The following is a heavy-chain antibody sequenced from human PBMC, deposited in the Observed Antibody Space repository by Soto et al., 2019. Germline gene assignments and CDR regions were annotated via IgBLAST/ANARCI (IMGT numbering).Heavy chain of an antibody. D-gene: IGHD2-2*01. J-gene: IGHJ5*02. CDR3: ARGVVVVPAAVSYWFDP. CDR2: IIPIFGTA. Sequence: QVQLVQSGAEVKKPGSSVKVSCKASGGTFSGYAISWVRQAPGQGLEWMGGIIPIFGTANYAQKFQGRVTITADESTSTAYMELSSLRSEDTAVYYCARGVVVVPAAVSYWFDPWGQGTLVTVSS. V-gene: IGHV1-69*01. CDR1: GGTFSGYA.